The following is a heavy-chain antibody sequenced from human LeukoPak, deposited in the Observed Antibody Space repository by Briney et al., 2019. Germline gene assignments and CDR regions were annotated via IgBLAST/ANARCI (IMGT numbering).Heavy chain of an antibody. CDR2: MNPNSGNT. J-gene: IGHJ4*02. Sequence: GASVKVSCKASGYTFTTYDINWVRQATGQGLEWMAWMNPNSGNTGYAQKFQGRVTMTRNTSISTAYMELSSLRSEDTAVYYCARDVAFIVGANRFDYWGQGTLVTVSS. CDR3: ARDVAFIVGANRFDY. CDR1: GYTFTTYD. D-gene: IGHD1-26*01. V-gene: IGHV1-8*01.